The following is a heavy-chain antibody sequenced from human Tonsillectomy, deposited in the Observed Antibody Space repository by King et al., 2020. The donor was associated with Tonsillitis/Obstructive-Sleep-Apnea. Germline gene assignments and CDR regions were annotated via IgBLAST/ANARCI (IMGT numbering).Heavy chain of an antibody. V-gene: IGHV4-34*01. J-gene: IGHJ4*02. CDR1: GGSFSGYY. CDR2: INHSGST. CDR3: ARDRRWGFAIVPLKYQYYFDY. D-gene: IGHD2-2*01. Sequence: VQLQQWGAGLLKPSETLSLTCAVYGGSFSGYYWSWIRQPPGKGLEWIGEINHSGSTNYNPSLKSRVTISVDTSKNQFSLKLSSVTAADTAVYYYARDRRWGFAIVPLKYQYYFDYWGQGTLVTVSS.